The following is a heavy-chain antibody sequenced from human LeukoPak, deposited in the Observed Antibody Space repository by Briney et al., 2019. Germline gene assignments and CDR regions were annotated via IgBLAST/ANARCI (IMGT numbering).Heavy chain of an antibody. CDR3: ARSPFYRDSSGFVDY. Sequence: ASVKVSCKASGYTFTSYGISWVRQAPGQGLEWMGWISAYNGNTNYAQKFRGRVTMATEMSTTTAYMELTSLRSDDTAVYYCARSPFYRDSSGFVDYWGQGTLVTVSS. V-gene: IGHV1-18*01. J-gene: IGHJ4*02. CDR1: GYTFTSYG. CDR2: ISAYNGNT. D-gene: IGHD3-22*01.